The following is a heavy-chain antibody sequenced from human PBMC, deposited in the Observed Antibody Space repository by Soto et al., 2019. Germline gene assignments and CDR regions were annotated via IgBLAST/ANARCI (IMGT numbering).Heavy chain of an antibody. CDR3: ARGIKYGDYSRWFVP. Sequence: ASVKVSCKAIGYSFTSHYMHWVRQAPGQGLEWMGTIYPGGVNIGYAQKFKGRVTMTKNTSTNTAYMELNSLRSEDTAVYYCARGIKYGDYSRWFVPWGQG. J-gene: IGHJ5*02. V-gene: IGHV1-46*01. D-gene: IGHD4-17*01. CDR2: IYPGGVNI. CDR1: GYSFTSHY.